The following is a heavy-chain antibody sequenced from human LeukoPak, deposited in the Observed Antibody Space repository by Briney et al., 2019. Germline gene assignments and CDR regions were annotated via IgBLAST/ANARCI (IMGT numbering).Heavy chain of an antibody. CDR3: ARETRGAFDY. D-gene: IGHD4/OR15-4a*01. CDR1: GFTFISYQ. CDR2: IRNGGSTI. Sequence: GGSLRLSCAGSGFTFISYQMHWVRQAPGKGLEWVSHIRNGGSTIFYADSVKGRFTISRDDAKKSLYLQMNTLRAEDTAIYYCARETRGAFDYWGQGTLVTVSS. V-gene: IGHV3-48*03. J-gene: IGHJ4*02.